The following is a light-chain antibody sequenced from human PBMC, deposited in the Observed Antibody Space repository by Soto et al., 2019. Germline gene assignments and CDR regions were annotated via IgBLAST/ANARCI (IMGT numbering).Light chain of an antibody. Sequence: EIVMTQSPATLSVSPGERDTLSCRASQSVSSNLAWYQQKPGQAPRLLIYDTSSRATGIPARFSGSGSGTEFTLTISSLQSEDSAVYYCQQYNNWPPLTFGGGTKVEIK. CDR1: QSVSSN. J-gene: IGKJ4*01. CDR2: DTS. CDR3: QQYNNWPPLT. V-gene: IGKV3-15*01.